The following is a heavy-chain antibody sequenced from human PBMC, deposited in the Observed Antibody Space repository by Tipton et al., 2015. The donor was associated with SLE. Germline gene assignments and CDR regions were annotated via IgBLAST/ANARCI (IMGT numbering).Heavy chain of an antibody. Sequence: TLSLTCTVSGDSISTYYWSWIRQPPGKGLEWIGYMYYSGRTSYNPSLKSRVTISADTSKNQFYLNLESVTAADTAAYFCARDAYGSGYSFHFWGQGTLVTVSS. CDR2: MYYSGRT. CDR3: ARDAYGSGYSFHF. J-gene: IGHJ4*02. D-gene: IGHD3-3*01. CDR1: GDSISTYY. V-gene: IGHV4-59*01.